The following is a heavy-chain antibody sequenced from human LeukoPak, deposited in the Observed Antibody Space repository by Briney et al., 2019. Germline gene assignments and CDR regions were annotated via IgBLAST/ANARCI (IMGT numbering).Heavy chain of an antibody. CDR3: ATHPLGRYDSSGYYDY. V-gene: IGHV1-24*01. J-gene: IGHJ4*02. CDR2: FDPEDGET. D-gene: IGHD3-22*01. Sequence: ASVKVSCKVSGYTLTELSMHWVRQAPGKGLEWMGGFDPEDGETIYAQKFQGRVTMTEDTSTDTAYMELSSPRSEDTAVYYCATHPLGRYDSSGYYDYWGQGTLVTVSS. CDR1: GYTLTELS.